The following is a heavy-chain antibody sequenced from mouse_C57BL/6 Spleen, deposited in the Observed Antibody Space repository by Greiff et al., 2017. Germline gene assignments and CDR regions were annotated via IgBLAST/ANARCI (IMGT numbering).Heavy chain of an antibody. Sequence: EVQLQESGPGLVKPSQSLSLTCSVTGYSITSGYYWNWIRQFPGNKLEWMGYISYDGSNNYNPSLKNRISITRDTSKNQFFLKLNSVTTEDTATYYCARVDYWNAWFAYWGQGTLVTVSA. CDR1: GYSITSGYY. CDR3: ARVDYWNAWFAY. V-gene: IGHV3-6*01. D-gene: IGHD2-14*01. J-gene: IGHJ3*01. CDR2: ISYDGSN.